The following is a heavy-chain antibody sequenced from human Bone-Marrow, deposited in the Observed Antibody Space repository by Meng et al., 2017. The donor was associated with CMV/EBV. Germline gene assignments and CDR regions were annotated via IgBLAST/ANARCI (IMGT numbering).Heavy chain of an antibody. V-gene: IGHV1-18*01. CDR3: ARGGYYYGSGSYHSLSDY. J-gene: IGHJ4*02. CDR2: ISAYNGNT. Sequence: ASVKVSCKASGYTFTSYGISWVRQAPGQGLEWMGWISAYNGNTNYAQKLQGRVTMTTDTSTSTAYMELRSLRSDDTAVYYCARGGYYYGSGSYHSLSDYWGQGTLVTVSS. D-gene: IGHD3-10*01. CDR1: GYTFTSYG.